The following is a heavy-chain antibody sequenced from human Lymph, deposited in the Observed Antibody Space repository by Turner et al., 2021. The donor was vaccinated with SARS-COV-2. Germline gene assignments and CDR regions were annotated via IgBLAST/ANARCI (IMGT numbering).Heavy chain of an antibody. CDR2: ISYDGSNK. D-gene: IGHD2-15*01. CDR1: GFTFRSYG. CDR3: AKMGGVYCSGGNCYSGRLDY. V-gene: IGHV3-30*18. Sequence: QVQLVESGGGVVQPGRSLRLSCAASGFTFRSYGMHWVRQAPGKGLEWVAVISYDGSNKYYADSGKGRFTISRDNSKNTLFLQMNSLRAEDTAVYYCAKMGGVYCSGGNCYSGRLDYWGQGTLVTVSS. J-gene: IGHJ4*02.